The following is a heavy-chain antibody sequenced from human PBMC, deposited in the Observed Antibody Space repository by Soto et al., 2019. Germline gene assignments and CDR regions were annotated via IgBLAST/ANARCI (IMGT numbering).Heavy chain of an antibody. CDR3: ARRGARGYGNWFDP. J-gene: IGHJ5*02. D-gene: IGHD5-18*01. Sequence: ASVKVSCKASGGTFSSYAISWVRQAPGQGLEWMGGIIPIFGTANYAQKFQGRVTITADESTSTAYMELSSLRSEDTAVYYCARRGARGYGNWFDPWGQGTLVTVSS. CDR1: GGTFSSYA. V-gene: IGHV1-69*13. CDR2: IIPIFGTA.